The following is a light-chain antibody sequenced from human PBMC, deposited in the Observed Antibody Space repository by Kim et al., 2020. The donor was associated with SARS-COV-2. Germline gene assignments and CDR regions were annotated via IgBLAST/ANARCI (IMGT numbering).Light chain of an antibody. CDR3: QQAYSTPT. J-gene: IGKJ1*01. V-gene: IGKV1-39*01. Sequence: DVQMTQSPSSLSASVGDSVTITCRASQSIRSYLNWYQQRPVKAPKLLIYAASSLQSGVPSRFSGSGSGTDFTLIVSSLQPEDFATYYCQQAYSTPTFGQGTKVDIK. CDR2: AAS. CDR1: QSIRSY.